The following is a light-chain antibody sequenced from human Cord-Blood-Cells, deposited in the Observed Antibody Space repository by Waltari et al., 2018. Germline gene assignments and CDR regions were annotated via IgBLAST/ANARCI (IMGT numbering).Light chain of an antibody. CDR1: SSNIGRNT. V-gene: IGLV1-44*01. Sequence: QSVLTQPPSASGTPGQRVTISCSGTSSNIGRNTVNWYQQLPGTAPKLPNYRNNQRPSGVPDRFSGSKSGTSASLAISGLQSEDEADYYCAAWDDSLNGVVFGGGTKLTVL. CDR2: RNN. J-gene: IGLJ2*01. CDR3: AAWDDSLNGVV.